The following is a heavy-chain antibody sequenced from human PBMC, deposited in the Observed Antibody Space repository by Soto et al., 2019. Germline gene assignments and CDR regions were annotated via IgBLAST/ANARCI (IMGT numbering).Heavy chain of an antibody. CDR3: ARGLGIGGVGGDH. Sequence: QVQLVESGGGVVQPGRSLRLSCAASGFTFSSYGMHWVRQAPGKGLEWVAVIWYDGSNKYYADSVKGRFTISRDNSKNTLYLQMNSLRAEDTAVYYCARGLGIGGVGGDHWGQGTLVTVSS. CDR2: IWYDGSNK. CDR1: GFTFSSYG. V-gene: IGHV3-33*01. D-gene: IGHD1-26*01. J-gene: IGHJ4*02.